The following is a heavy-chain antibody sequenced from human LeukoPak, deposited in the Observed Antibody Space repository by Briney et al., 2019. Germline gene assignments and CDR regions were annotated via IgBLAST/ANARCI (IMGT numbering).Heavy chain of an antibody. CDR3: ARAPSGNWFDP. V-gene: IGHV3-21*01. CDR2: ISSSSSYI. J-gene: IGHJ5*02. Sequence: GGSLRLSCAASGFTFSSYSMNWVRQAPGKGLEWVSSISSSSSYIYYADSVKGRFTISRDNAKNSLYLQMNSLRAEDTAVYYCARAPSGNWFDPWGQGTLVTVSS. D-gene: IGHD6-19*01. CDR1: GFTFSSYS.